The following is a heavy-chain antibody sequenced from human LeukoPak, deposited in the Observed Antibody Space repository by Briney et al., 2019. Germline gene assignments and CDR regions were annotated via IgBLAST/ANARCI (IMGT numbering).Heavy chain of an antibody. Sequence: GASVKVSCKASGYTFTSYAMNWVRQAPGQGLEWMGWINTNTGNPTYAQGFTGRFVFSLDTSVSTAYLQISSLEAEDTAVYYCARGVYDFWSGYFDYFDYWGQGTLVTVSS. CDR2: INTNTGNP. J-gene: IGHJ4*02. CDR3: ARGVYDFWSGYFDYFDY. D-gene: IGHD3-3*01. CDR1: GYTFTSYA. V-gene: IGHV7-4-1*02.